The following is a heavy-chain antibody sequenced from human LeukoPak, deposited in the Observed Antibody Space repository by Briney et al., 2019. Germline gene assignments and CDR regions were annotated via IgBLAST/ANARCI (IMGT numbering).Heavy chain of an antibody. CDR3: ARDGLYYYGSGSYQNY. V-gene: IGHV3-7*01. D-gene: IGHD3-10*01. J-gene: IGHJ4*02. CDR2: IKQDGSEK. Sequence: PGGSLRLSCAAPGFTFSSYWMSWVRQAPGKGLEWVANIKQDGSEKYYVDSVKGRFTISRDNAKNSLYLQMNSLRAEDTAVYYCARDGLYYYGSGSYQNYWGQGTLVTVSS. CDR1: GFTFSSYW.